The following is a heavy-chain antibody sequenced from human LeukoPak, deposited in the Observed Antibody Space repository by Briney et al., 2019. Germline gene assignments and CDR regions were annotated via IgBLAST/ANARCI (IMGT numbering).Heavy chain of an antibody. V-gene: IGHV4-59*02. CDR1: GGSVSDYY. Sequence: PSETLSLSCTISGGSVSDYYWSWIRQSPGKGLEWIGYIYHTGSTSYSPSLKSRVTISADTSQNQFSLKLSSVTAADTAVYYCASRKLGNDYWGQGTLVTVSS. D-gene: IGHD7-27*01. CDR3: ASRKLGNDY. J-gene: IGHJ4*02. CDR2: IYHTGST.